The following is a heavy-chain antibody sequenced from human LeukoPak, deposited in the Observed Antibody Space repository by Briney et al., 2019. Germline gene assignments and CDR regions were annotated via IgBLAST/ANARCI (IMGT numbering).Heavy chain of an antibody. D-gene: IGHD3-10*01. CDR3: ARGMYYYGSGSSENFDY. CDR2: ISWNSGSI. Sequence: GGSLRLSCAASGFTFDDYAMHWVRQAPGKGLEWVSGISWNSGSIGYADSVKGRFTISRDNAKNSLCLQMNSLRAEDTAVYYCARGMYYYGSGSSENFDYWGQGTLVTVSS. CDR1: GFTFDDYA. J-gene: IGHJ4*02. V-gene: IGHV3-9*01.